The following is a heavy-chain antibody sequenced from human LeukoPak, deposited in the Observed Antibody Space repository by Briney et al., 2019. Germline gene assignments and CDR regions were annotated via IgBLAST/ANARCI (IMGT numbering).Heavy chain of an antibody. J-gene: IGHJ4*02. CDR1: GGSISSGNYY. V-gene: IGHV4-61*02. D-gene: IGHD3-3*01. Sequence: TLSLTCTVSGGSISSGNYYWSWFRQPAGKGLEWIGRISTSGSTHYNPSLKSRVTISVDTSKNQFSLKLTSVTAADTAVYYCARVFLLEWSFDYWGQGTLVTVSS. CDR3: ARVFLLEWSFDY. CDR2: ISTSGST.